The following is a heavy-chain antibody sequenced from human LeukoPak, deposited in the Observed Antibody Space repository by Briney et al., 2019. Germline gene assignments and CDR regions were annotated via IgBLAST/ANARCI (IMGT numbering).Heavy chain of an antibody. CDR3: ATHQEEQQEIDYYYYYMDV. CDR1: GYTFTSYD. D-gene: IGHD6-13*01. CDR2: MNPNSGNT. J-gene: IGHJ6*03. Sequence: ASVKVSCKASGYTFTSYDINWVRQATGQGLEWMGWMNPNSGNTGYAQKFQGRVTMTRNTSISTAYMELSSLRSEDTAVYYCATHQEEQQEIDYYYYYMDVWGKGTTVTVSS. V-gene: IGHV1-8*01.